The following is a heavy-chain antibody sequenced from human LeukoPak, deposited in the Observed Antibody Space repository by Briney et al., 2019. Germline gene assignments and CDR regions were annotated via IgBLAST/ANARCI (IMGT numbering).Heavy chain of an antibody. V-gene: IGHV3-48*03. CDR3: ASVKWIAVAAFDY. Sequence: PGGSLRLSCAASGFTFSSYEMNWVRQAPGKRLEWVSYISSSGSTIYYADSVKGRFTISRDNAKNSLYLQMNSLRAEDTAVYYCASVKWIAVAAFDYWGQGTLVTVSS. J-gene: IGHJ4*02. D-gene: IGHD6-19*01. CDR2: ISSSGSTI. CDR1: GFTFSSYE.